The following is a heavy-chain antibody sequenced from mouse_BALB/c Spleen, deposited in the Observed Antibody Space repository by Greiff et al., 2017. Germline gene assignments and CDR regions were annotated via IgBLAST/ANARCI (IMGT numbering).Heavy chain of an antibody. CDR3: VRSLYGNYVDAMDY. Sequence: VQGVESGPGLVAPSQSLSITCTVSGFSLTSYDISWIRQPPGKGLEWLGVIWTGGGTNYNSAFMSRLSISKDNSKSQVFLKMNSLQTDDTAIYYCVRSLYGNYVDAMDYWGQGTSVTVSS. V-gene: IGHV2-9-2*01. D-gene: IGHD2-1*01. CDR1: GFSLTSYD. J-gene: IGHJ4*01. CDR2: IWTGGGT.